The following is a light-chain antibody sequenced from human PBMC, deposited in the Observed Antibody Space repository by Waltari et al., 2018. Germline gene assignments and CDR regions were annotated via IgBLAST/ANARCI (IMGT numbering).Light chain of an antibody. CDR1: SSDVGSHTF. V-gene: IGLV2-23*02. CDR3: CSYASTSNSVV. CDR2: EVS. Sequence: QSDLTQPASVSGSPGQSVTISCTATSSDVGSHTFVSWYQQYPGKAPKVMIYEVSKRPSGGSNRYSGSKSGNTASLTISGLQAEDEADYYCCSYASTSNSVVFGGGTKLTVL. J-gene: IGLJ2*01.